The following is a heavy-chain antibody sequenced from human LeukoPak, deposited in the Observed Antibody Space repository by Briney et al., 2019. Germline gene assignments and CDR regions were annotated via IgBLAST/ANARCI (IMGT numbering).Heavy chain of an antibody. CDR1: GFTFSSYW. D-gene: IGHD3-10*01. J-gene: IGHJ3*02. CDR3: ARSQLLWFGELAFDI. Sequence: GGSLRLSCAASGFTFSSYWMSWVRQALGKGLEWVANIKQDGSEKYYVDSVKGRFTISRDNAKNSLYLQMNSLRAEDTAVYYCARSQLLWFGELAFDIWGQGTMVTVSS. V-gene: IGHV3-7*01. CDR2: IKQDGSEK.